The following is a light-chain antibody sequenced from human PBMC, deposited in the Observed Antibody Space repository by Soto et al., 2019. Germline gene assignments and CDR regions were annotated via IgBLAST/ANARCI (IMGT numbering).Light chain of an antibody. CDR2: EVN. V-gene: IGLV2-14*01. J-gene: IGLJ3*02. Sequence: QSALTQPASVSGSPGQSITISCTGTSSDVGAYNFVSWYQQYPGKAPKVMIYEVNNRPSGVSNRFSGSKSGNTASLTISGLQAEDEADYYCASWDDSLNGPVFGGGTKLTVL. CDR3: ASWDDSLNGPV. CDR1: SSDVGAYNF.